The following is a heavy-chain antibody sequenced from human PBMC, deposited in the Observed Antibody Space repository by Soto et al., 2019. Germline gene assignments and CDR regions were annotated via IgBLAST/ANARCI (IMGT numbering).Heavy chain of an antibody. CDR1: GYSISSSNW. J-gene: IGHJ6*02. Sequence: QVQLQESGPGLVKPSDTLSLTCAVSGYSISSSNWWGWIRQPPGKRLEWIGYIYQSGSTSYNPSLKSRVTRSVDTSKNQFSLKLSSVTAVDAAVYYCARKGSGVYGMDVWGQGTTVSVSS. D-gene: IGHD3-10*01. CDR2: IYQSGST. V-gene: IGHV4-28*01. CDR3: ARKGSGVYGMDV.